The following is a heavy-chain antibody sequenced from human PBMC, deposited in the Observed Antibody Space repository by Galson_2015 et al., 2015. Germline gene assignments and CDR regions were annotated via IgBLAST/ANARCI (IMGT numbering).Heavy chain of an antibody. CDR2: LSDDGSNT. CDR1: GFTLSTFV. D-gene: IGHD3-10*01. Sequence: SLRLSCAASGFTLSTFVMSWVRQAPGKGLEWVSGLSDDGSNTNYADSVKGRFTISRDNAKNSLYLQMNSLRAEDTAVYYCARDHHGRGDYYGMDVWGQGTTVTVSS. CDR3: ARDHHGRGDYYGMDV. V-gene: IGHV3-11*06. J-gene: IGHJ6*02.